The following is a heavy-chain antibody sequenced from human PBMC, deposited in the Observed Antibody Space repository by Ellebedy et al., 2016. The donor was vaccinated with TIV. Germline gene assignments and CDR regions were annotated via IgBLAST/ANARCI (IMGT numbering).Heavy chain of an antibody. CDR1: GYTLTELS. CDR3: ATTPMRYYYYYMDV. J-gene: IGHJ6*03. Sequence: ASVKVSXXVSGYTLTELSMHWVRQAPGKGLEWMGGFDPEDGETIYAQKFQGRVTMTEDTSTDTAYMELSSLRSEDTAVYYCATTPMRYYYYYMDVWGKGTTVTVSS. V-gene: IGHV1-24*01. D-gene: IGHD2-15*01. CDR2: FDPEDGET.